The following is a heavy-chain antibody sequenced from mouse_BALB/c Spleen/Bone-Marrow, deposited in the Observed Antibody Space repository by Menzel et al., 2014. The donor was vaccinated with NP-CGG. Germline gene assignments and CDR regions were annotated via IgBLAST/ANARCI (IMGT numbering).Heavy chain of an antibody. Sequence: VKVVDSGAELAKPGASVKMSCKASGYTFTSYWMHWVKQRPGQGLEWIGYINPSTGYTEYNQKFKDKATLTADKSSSTAYMQLSSLTSEDSAVYFCARGRFAYWGQGTLVTVSA. CDR3: ARGRFAY. CDR1: GYTFTSYW. CDR2: INPSTGYT. J-gene: IGHJ3*01. V-gene: IGHV1-7*01.